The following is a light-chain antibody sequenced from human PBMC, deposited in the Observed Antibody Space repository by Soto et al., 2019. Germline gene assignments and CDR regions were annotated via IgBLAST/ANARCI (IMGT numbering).Light chain of an antibody. CDR1: SSNIGAGYD. CDR2: GNS. V-gene: IGLV1-40*01. CDR3: QYYDSSLSGWV. Sequence: QSVLTQPPSVSGAPGQRVTISCTGSSSNIGAGYDVHWYQQLPGTAPKLLIYGNSNRPSGVPDRFSGSKSGTSASLAITGLQAEHDADSDCQYYDSSLSGWVFGGGTKLTVL. J-gene: IGLJ3*02.